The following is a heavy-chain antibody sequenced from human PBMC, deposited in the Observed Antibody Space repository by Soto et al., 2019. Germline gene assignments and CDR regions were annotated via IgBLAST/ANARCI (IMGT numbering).Heavy chain of an antibody. CDR3: ARGVGATTREDNWFDP. CDR2: MNANSGNT. CDR1: GYTFTSYD. D-gene: IGHD1-26*01. Sequence: QVQLVQSGAEVKKPGASVKVSCKASGYTFTSYDINWVRQATGQGLEWMGWMNANSGNTGYAQKFQGRVTMTRNTSISTANMELRRLRSEDTAVYYCARGVGATTREDNWFDPWGQGTLVTFSS. J-gene: IGHJ5*02. V-gene: IGHV1-8*01.